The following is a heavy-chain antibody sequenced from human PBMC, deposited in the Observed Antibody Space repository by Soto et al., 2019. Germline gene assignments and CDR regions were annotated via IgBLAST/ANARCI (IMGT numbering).Heavy chain of an antibody. D-gene: IGHD6-19*01. CDR1: GFTFDDYA. CDR2: ISWNSGSI. V-gene: IGHV3-9*01. CDR3: AKDLAAVAGTLGYYYGMDV. J-gene: IGHJ6*02. Sequence: EVQLVASGGGLVQPGRSLRLSCAASGFTFDDYAMHWVRQAPGKGLEWVSGISWNSGSIGYADSVKGRFTISRDNAKNSLYLQMNSLRAEDTALYYCAKDLAAVAGTLGYYYGMDVWGQGTTVTVSS.